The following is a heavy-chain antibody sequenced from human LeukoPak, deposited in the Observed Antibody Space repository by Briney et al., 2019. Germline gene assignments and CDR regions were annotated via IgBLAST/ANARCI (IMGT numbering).Heavy chain of an antibody. D-gene: IGHD6-19*01. CDR1: GGSFSGYY. J-gene: IGHJ4*02. Sequence: SETLSLTCAVYGGSFSGYYWSWIRHPPGKGLEWIGEINHSGSTNYNPSLKSRVTISVDTSKNQFSLKLSSVTAADTAVYYCASSMAVAGTDYFDYWGQGTLVTVSS. V-gene: IGHV4-34*01. CDR3: ASSMAVAGTDYFDY. CDR2: INHSGST.